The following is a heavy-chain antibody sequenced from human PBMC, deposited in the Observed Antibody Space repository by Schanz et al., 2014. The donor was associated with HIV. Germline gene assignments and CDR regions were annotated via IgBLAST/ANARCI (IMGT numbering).Heavy chain of an antibody. V-gene: IGHV3-7*01. Sequence: EVQLVESGGGVVQPGGSLRLSCAGSGFSFDTFGIHWVRQAPGKGLEWVANIKEDGSEKYHADSVKGRFTISRDNAKNSLFLQMESLRAEDTAVYYCARDGGEVWGQGTTVTVSS. J-gene: IGHJ6*02. CDR3: ARDGGEV. CDR1: GFSFDTFG. D-gene: IGHD3-16*01. CDR2: IKEDGSEK.